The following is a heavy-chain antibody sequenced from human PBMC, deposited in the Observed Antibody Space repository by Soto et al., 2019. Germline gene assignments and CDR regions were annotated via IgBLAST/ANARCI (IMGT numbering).Heavy chain of an antibody. CDR3: ARGYXXWSXYYGXXFDP. Sequence: QLQLQESGSGLVKPSQTLSLTCAVSGGSISSGGYSWSWIRQPPGKGLEWIGYIYHSGSTYYNPSLKSRVTISVDRSKNQFSLKLSSVTAADTAXYYCARGYXXWSXYYGXXFDPWGQGTLVTVSS. V-gene: IGHV4-30-2*01. J-gene: IGHJ5*02. CDR2: IYHSGST. D-gene: IGHD3-3*01. CDR1: GGSISSGGYS.